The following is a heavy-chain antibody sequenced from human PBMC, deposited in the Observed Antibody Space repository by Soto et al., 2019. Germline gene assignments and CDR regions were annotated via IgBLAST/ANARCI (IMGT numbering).Heavy chain of an antibody. CDR2: IYHNGDT. CDR3: ARGWGTGSYYKVFDI. Sequence: PSETLSLTCTASGGSISIGGYFWSWIRQHPGKGLEWIGYIYHNGDTYSNPSLKSRVTISVDTSKSQFSLRLNSVTAVDTAMYYCARGWGTGSYYKVFDIWGQGTMVTVSS. J-gene: IGHJ3*02. V-gene: IGHV4-31*03. CDR1: GGSISIGGYF. D-gene: IGHD1-26*01.